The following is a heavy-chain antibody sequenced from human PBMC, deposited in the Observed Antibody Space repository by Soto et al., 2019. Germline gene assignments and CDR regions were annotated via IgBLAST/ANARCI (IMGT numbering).Heavy chain of an antibody. J-gene: IGHJ6*02. CDR1: GFTFSSYA. CDR2: ISYDGSNK. CDR3: ARALDVDIVATRDYYYGMDV. D-gene: IGHD5-12*01. Sequence: QVQLVESGGGVVQPGRSLRLSCAASGFTFSSYAMHWVRQAPGKGLEWVAVISYDGSNKYYADSVKGRFTISRDNSKNTLYRQMNSLRAEDTAVYYCARALDVDIVATRDYYYGMDVWGQGTTVTVSS. V-gene: IGHV3-30-3*01.